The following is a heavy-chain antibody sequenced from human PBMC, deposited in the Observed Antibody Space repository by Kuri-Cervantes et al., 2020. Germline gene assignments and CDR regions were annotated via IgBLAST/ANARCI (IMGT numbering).Heavy chain of an antibody. Sequence: SETLSLTCTVSGGSVSSGSYYWSWIRQPPGKGLEWIGYIYYSGSTNYNPSLKSRVTISVDTSKNQFSPKLSSVTAADTAVYYCAREGGYSGYGYFDYWGQGTLVTVSS. CDR2: IYYSGST. CDR1: GGSVSSGSYY. V-gene: IGHV4-61*01. D-gene: IGHD5-12*01. J-gene: IGHJ4*02. CDR3: AREGGYSGYGYFDY.